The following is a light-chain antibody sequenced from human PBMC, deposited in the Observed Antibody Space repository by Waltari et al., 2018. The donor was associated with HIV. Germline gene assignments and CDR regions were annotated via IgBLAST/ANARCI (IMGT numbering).Light chain of an antibody. J-gene: IGLJ3*02. CDR1: YASVPGRSS. V-gene: IGLV8-61*01. CDR3: VLYVGSGIWV. Sequence: QTVVTQPSSLAVSPGGTVTLPCRLRYASVPGRSSPRWYQQTPGQAPRTLIYNTNSLSSGVPDRFSGSILGNKAALTISGAQADDECDYHCVLYVGSGIWVFGGGTKLTVL. CDR2: NTN.